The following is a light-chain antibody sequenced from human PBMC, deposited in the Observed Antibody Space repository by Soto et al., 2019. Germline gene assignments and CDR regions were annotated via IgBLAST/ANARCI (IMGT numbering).Light chain of an antibody. Sequence: QSALTQPASVSGSPGQSITISCAGTSRDIGGSNYVSWYQQHPGKAPKVMIYEVSNRPSGVSNRFSGSKSGNTASLTISGLQAEDEADYYCSSYTSSSTLYVFGSGTKATVL. V-gene: IGLV2-14*01. CDR2: EVS. CDR3: SSYTSSSTLYV. J-gene: IGLJ1*01. CDR1: SRDIGGSNY.